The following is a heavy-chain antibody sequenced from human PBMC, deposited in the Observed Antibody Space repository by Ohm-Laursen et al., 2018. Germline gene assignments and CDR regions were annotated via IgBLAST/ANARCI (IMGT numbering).Heavy chain of an antibody. V-gene: IGHV3-7*01. CDR3: ARGSGTPWGLYFDH. CDR1: GFTFSNAW. Sequence: SLRLSCAASGFTFSNAWMSWVRQAPGKGLERVANIKQDGSEKYFLDSVKGRFTFSRDNAKNSVSLQMNSLRGEDTAVYYCARGSGTPWGLYFDHWGQGALVTVSS. D-gene: IGHD1/OR15-1a*01. J-gene: IGHJ4*02. CDR2: IKQDGSEK.